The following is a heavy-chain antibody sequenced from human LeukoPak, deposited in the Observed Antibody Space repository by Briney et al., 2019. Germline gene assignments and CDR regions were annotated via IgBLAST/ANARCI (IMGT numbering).Heavy chain of an antibody. V-gene: IGHV6-1*01. Sequence: SQTLSLTCAISGDSVSSNSAAWNWIRQSPSRGLEWLGRTYYRSKWYNDYAVSVKSRITINPDTSKNQFSLKLSSVTAADTAVYYCASNRLEYSSRISSDWGQGTLVTVSS. CDR2: TYYRSKWYN. J-gene: IGHJ4*02. D-gene: IGHD6-6*01. CDR1: GDSVSSNSAA. CDR3: ASNRLEYSSRISSD.